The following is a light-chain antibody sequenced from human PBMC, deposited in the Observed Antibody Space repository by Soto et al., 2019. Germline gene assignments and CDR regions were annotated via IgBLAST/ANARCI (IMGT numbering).Light chain of an antibody. Sequence: DIVMTQSPDTLSVAPGERVTFSCRASQGVSSKLAWYKHKPGQAPRLLISGASTGATGIPARFSGSGSGTEFTLTISSLQSEDGAIYYCQQYHTWPITVGGGTKVEIK. CDR3: QQYHTWPIT. J-gene: IGKJ4*01. CDR1: QGVSSK. V-gene: IGKV3-15*01. CDR2: GAS.